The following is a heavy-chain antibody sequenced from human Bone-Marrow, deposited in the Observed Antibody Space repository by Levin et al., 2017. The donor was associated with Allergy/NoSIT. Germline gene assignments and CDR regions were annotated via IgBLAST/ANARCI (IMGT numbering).Heavy chain of an antibody. Sequence: SCAASGFTFSNYWMSWVRQAPGKVLEWVANIKQDGSEEYYVDSVKGRFTIFRDNAKNSLYLQMNSLRAEDTGVYYCVRDKYGFLMATEFYFDYWGQGALVTVSS. CDR1: GFTFSNYW. J-gene: IGHJ4*02. CDR2: IKQDGSEE. CDR3: VRDKYGFLMATEFYFDY. V-gene: IGHV3-7*01. D-gene: IGHD5-24*01.